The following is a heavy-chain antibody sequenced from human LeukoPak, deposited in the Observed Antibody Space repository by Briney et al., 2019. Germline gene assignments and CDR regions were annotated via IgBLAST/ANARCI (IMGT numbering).Heavy chain of an antibody. CDR3: AASSSRPRYFQR. D-gene: IGHD6-13*01. CDR1: GFTVSSNY. Sequence: GGSLRLSCAASGFTVSSNYMTWVRQAPGMGLEWVSVIYSGGSTYYADSVKGRFTISRDNSKNTLYLQMNSLRAEDTAVYYCAASSSRPRYFQRWGQGTLVTVSS. J-gene: IGHJ1*01. V-gene: IGHV3-53*01. CDR2: IYSGGST.